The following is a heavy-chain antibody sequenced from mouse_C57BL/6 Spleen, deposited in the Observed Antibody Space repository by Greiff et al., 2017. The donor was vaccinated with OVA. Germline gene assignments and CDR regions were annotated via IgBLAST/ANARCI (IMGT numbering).Heavy chain of an antibody. J-gene: IGHJ2*01. Sequence: QVHVKQPGAELVKPGASVKISCKASGYAFSSYWMNWVKQRPGQGLEWIGQIYPGDGDTNYNGKFKGKATLTADKSSSTAYMQLSSLTSEDSAVYFCARAANWDVFDYWGQGTTLTVSS. CDR1: GYAFSSYW. D-gene: IGHD4-1*01. V-gene: IGHV1-80*01. CDR2: IYPGDGDT. CDR3: ARAANWDVFDY.